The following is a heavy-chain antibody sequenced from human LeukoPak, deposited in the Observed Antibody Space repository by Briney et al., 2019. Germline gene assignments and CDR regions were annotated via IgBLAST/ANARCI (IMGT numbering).Heavy chain of an antibody. J-gene: IGHJ4*02. Sequence: EASVKVSCKASGYTFTGYYMHWVRQAPGQGLEWMGRINPNSGGTNYAQKFQGRVTMTRDTSISTAYMELSRLRSDDTAVYYCATHSSGWYLDYWGQGTLVTVSS. CDR3: ATHSSGWYLDY. D-gene: IGHD6-19*01. CDR1: GYTFTGYY. CDR2: INPNSGGT. V-gene: IGHV1-2*06.